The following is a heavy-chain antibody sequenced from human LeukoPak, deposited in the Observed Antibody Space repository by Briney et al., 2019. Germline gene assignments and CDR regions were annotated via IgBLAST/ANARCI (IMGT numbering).Heavy chain of an antibody. Sequence: GASVKVFCKASGYTFIGYYMHWVRQAPGQGLEWMGWINANSGGTNYAQKFQGRVTMTRDTSISTAYMELSRLRSDDTAVYYCARVRDGYNYGSNWFDPWGQGTLVTVSS. D-gene: IGHD5-18*01. CDR2: INANSGGT. J-gene: IGHJ5*02. CDR3: ARVRDGYNYGSNWFDP. CDR1: GYTFIGYY. V-gene: IGHV1-2*02.